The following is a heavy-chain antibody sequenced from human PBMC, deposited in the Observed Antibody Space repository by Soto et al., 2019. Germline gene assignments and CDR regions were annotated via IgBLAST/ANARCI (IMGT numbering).Heavy chain of an antibody. D-gene: IGHD6-13*01. V-gene: IGHV4-34*01. CDR1: GGSFSGYY. CDR2: INHSGST. Sequence: SETLSLTCAVYGGSFSGYYWSWIRQPPGKGLEWIGEINHSGSTNYNPSLKSRVTISVDTSKNQFSLKLSSVTAADTAVYYCARGGIAAAGTWFFDYWGQGTLVTVSS. J-gene: IGHJ4*02. CDR3: ARGGIAAAGTWFFDY.